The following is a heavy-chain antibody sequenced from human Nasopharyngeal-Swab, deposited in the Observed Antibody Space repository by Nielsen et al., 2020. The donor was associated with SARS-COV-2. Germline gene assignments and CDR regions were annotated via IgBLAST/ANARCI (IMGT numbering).Heavy chain of an antibody. CDR3: AREGDQTPGMLDV. CDR2: IIPIFGTA. D-gene: IGHD2-21*02. CDR1: GGTFSSYA. V-gene: IGHV1-69*13. Sequence: SVKVSCKVSGGTFSSYAISWVRQAPGQGLEWMGGIIPIFGTANYAQKFQGRVTITADESTSTAYMELSSLRSEDTAVYYCAREGDQTPGMLDVWGQGTTVTVSS. J-gene: IGHJ6*02.